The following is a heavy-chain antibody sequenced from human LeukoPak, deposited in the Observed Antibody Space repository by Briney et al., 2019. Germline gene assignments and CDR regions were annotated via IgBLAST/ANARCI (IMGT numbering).Heavy chain of an antibody. D-gene: IGHD1-26*01. CDR1: GFTFSSYA. Sequence: QPGGSLRLSCAASGFTFSSYAMHWVRQAPGKGLEWVSSISSSSSYIYYADSVKGRFTISRDNAKNSLYLQMNSLRAEDTAVYYCARESTVWWPTLNHDAFDIWGQGTMVTVSS. J-gene: IGHJ3*02. V-gene: IGHV3-21*01. CDR2: ISSSSSYI. CDR3: ARESTVWWPTLNHDAFDI.